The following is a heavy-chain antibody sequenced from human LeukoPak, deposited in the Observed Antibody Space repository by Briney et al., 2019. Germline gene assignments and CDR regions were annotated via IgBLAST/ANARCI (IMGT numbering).Heavy chain of an antibody. V-gene: IGHV3-48*02. D-gene: IGHD6-13*01. CDR2: ISSSGAII. Sequence: GESLRLSCAASGFTFSNYNMNWVRQAPGKGLEWLSYISSSGAIIYYADSVKGRFTISRDNAQKSLYLQMNSLRDEDTAVYYCARGWYSTSWVFDYWGQGALVSVSS. CDR1: GFTFSNYN. J-gene: IGHJ4*02. CDR3: ARGWYSTSWVFDY.